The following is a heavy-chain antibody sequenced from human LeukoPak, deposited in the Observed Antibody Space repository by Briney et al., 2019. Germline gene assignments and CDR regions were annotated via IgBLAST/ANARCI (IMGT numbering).Heavy chain of an antibody. J-gene: IGHJ4*02. V-gene: IGHV3-15*01. D-gene: IGHD2/OR15-2a*01. CDR2: IKSNADGGTP. CDR1: GLSFMNAW. Sequence: KSGGSMSLXCPASGLSFMNAWMIWVRQPPGKWLEWVGCIKSNADGGTPDYAEPARGRFTISRDDSKNTLYLQMNRLKTEDTAVYYCTTFYHEYSPYWGRGTLVTVSS. CDR3: TTFYHEYSPY.